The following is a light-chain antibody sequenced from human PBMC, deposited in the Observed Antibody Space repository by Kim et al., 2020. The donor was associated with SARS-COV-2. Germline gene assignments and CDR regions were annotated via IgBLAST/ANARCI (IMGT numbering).Light chain of an antibody. CDR2: VNT. J-gene: IGLJ3*02. CDR3: QSYDSSLSVVV. V-gene: IGLV1-40*01. Sequence: RVTISCIGSTSNIGAGYDVHWYQQVPGTAPKRLIYVNTNRPSGVPDRFSGAKSDTSASLAITGLQAEDEANYYCQSYDSSLSVVVFGGGTQLTVL. CDR1: TSNIGAGYD.